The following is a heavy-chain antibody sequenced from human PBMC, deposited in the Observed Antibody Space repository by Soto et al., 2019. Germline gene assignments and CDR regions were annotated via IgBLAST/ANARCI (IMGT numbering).Heavy chain of an antibody. V-gene: IGHV3-21*01. J-gene: IGHJ4*02. CDR1: GFTFISYS. Sequence: PGGSLRLSCAASGFTFISYSMNWVRQAPGKGLEWVSSISSSSSYIYYADPVKGRFTISRDNAKNSLYLQMNSLRAEDTAVYYCARDAASGSYYSRRGGFFDYWGQGTLVTVSS. CDR3: ARDAASGSYYSRRGGFFDY. CDR2: ISSSSSYI. D-gene: IGHD1-26*01.